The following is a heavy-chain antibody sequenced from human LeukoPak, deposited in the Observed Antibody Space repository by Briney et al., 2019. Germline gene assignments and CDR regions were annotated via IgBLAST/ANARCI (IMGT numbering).Heavy chain of an antibody. CDR3: ARDRGTSGTGEAGYYFDY. CDR1: GYTFTSYY. J-gene: IGHJ4*02. V-gene: IGHV1-46*01. Sequence: GASVKVSCKASGYTFTSYYMHWVRQAPGQGLEWMGIINPSGGSTSYAQKFQGRVTMIRDTSTSTVYMELSSLRSEDTAVYYCARDRGTSGTGEAGYYFDYWGQGTLVTVSS. CDR2: INPSGGST. D-gene: IGHD3-10*01.